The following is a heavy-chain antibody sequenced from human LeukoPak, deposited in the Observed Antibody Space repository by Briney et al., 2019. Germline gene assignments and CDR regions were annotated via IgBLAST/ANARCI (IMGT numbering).Heavy chain of an antibody. CDR3: AKDRKDSSSWYSNYYYGMDV. CDR2: ISYDGSNK. CDR1: GFTFSSYG. V-gene: IGHV3-30*18. D-gene: IGHD6-13*01. J-gene: IGHJ6*02. Sequence: PGRSLRLSCAASGFTFSSYGMHWVRQAPGKGLEWVAVISYDGSNKYYADSVKGRFTISRDNSKNTLYLQMNCLRAEDTAVYYCAKDRKDSSSWYSNYYYGMDVWGQGTTVTVSS.